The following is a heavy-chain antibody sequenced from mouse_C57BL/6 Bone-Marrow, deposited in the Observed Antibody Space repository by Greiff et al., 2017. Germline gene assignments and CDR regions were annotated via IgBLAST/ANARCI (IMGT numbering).Heavy chain of an antibody. CDR1: GFTFSDYG. Sequence: GTLLESGGGLVQPGGSLKLSCAASGFTFSDYGMAWVRQAPRKGPEWVAFISNLAYSIYYADTVTGRFTISRENAKNTLYLEISSLRSEDTAMYYCARQGLWYAMDYWGQGTSVTVSS. V-gene: IGHV5-15*04. J-gene: IGHJ4*01. D-gene: IGHD1-1*02. CDR2: ISNLAYSI. CDR3: ARQGLWYAMDY.